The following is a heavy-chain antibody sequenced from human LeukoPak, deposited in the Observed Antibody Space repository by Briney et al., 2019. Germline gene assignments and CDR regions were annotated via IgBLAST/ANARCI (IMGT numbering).Heavy chain of an antibody. D-gene: IGHD1-26*01. CDR1: GFTFSIYW. J-gene: IGHJ4*02. CDR3: ARDSSCELRFDY. CDR2: INSDGSST. Sequence: GGSLRLSCAASGFTFSIYWMHWVRQAPGKGLVWVSRINSDGSSTSYADSVKGRFTISRDNAKNTLYLQMNSLRAEDTAVYYCARDSSCELRFDYWGQGTLVTVSS. V-gene: IGHV3-74*01.